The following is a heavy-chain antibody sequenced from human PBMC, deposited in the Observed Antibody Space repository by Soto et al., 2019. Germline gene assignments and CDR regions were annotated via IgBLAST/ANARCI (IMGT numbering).Heavy chain of an antibody. CDR3: AKEFSGSYFTYYFDY. D-gene: IGHD3-10*01. J-gene: IGHJ4*02. CDR1: GFTFSSYG. Sequence: PGGSLRLSCAASGFTFSSYGMHWVRQAPGKGLEWVAVISYDGSNKYYADSVKGRFTISRDNSKNTLYLQMNSLRAEDTAVYYCAKEFSGSYFTYYFDYWGQGTLVTVSS. V-gene: IGHV3-30*18. CDR2: ISYDGSNK.